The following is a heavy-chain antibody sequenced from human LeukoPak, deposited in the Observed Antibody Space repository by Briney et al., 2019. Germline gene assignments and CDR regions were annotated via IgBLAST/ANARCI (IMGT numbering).Heavy chain of an antibody. J-gene: IGHJ4*02. CDR3: ARAYPYYYDSSGYYRGHPREDY. Sequence: ASVKVSCKASGYTFTSYAMHWVRQAPGQRLEWMGWINAGNGNTKYSQKFQGRVTITRDTSASTAYMELSSLRSEDTAVYYCARAYPYYYDSSGYYRGHPREDYWGQGTLVTVSS. V-gene: IGHV1-3*01. CDR2: INAGNGNT. CDR1: GYTFTSYA. D-gene: IGHD3-22*01.